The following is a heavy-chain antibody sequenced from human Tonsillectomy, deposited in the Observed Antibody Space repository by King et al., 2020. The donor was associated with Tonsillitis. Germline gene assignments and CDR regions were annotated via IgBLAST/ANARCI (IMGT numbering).Heavy chain of an antibody. J-gene: IGHJ3*01. CDR1: GAPISSGGYS. V-gene: IGHV4-30-2*01. D-gene: IGHD5-24*01. Sequence: QLQESGSGLVKPSQTLSLTCGVSGAPISSGGYSWSWIRQPPGRALEWIGYVYHTGSTYYNPSFKTRVTISVDRSKTQFSLNLTSVTAADTAVYYCARGGDGHDAFDFWGQGAPVTVSS. CDR3: ARGGDGHDAFDF. CDR2: VYHTGST.